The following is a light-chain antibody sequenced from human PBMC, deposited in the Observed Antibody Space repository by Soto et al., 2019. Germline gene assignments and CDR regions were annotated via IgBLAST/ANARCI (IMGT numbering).Light chain of an antibody. CDR1: QSVASNY. V-gene: IGKV3-20*01. Sequence: EIVLTQSPGTLSLSPGERATLSCRASQSVASNYLGWYQQKPGQAPRVLIFDASIRATGIPDRFSASGSGSNFNLTISRLEPDDFAVYCCHLYDSLPPTFGGGPKVEI. J-gene: IGKJ4*01. CDR3: HLYDSLPPT. CDR2: DAS.